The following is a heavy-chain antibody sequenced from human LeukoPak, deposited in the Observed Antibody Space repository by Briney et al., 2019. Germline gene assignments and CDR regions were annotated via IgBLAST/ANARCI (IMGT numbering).Heavy chain of an antibody. J-gene: IGHJ4*02. CDR2: IKQDGSEK. V-gene: IGHV3-7*01. CDR1: GFTFSWYW. CDR3: ARAYPITAAGSVGY. D-gene: IGHD6-13*01. Sequence: PGGSLRLSCAASGFTFSWYWMSWVRQAPGKGLEWVANIKQDGSEKYYVDSVRGRFTISRDNAKNSLYLQMNSLRAEDTAVYYCARAYPITAAGSVGYWGQGILVTVSS.